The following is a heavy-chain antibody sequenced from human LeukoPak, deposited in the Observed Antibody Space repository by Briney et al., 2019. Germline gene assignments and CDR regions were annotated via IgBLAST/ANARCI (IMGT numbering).Heavy chain of an antibody. V-gene: IGHV3-48*03. CDR2: ISSSGSTI. CDR3: ARDKGYYDSSAPDAFDI. Sequence: PGGSLRLSCAASGLTFSSYEMNWVRQAPGKGLEWVSYISSSGSTIYYADSVKGRFTISRDNAKNSLYLQMNSLRAEDTAVYYCARDKGYYDSSAPDAFDIWGQGTMVTVSS. J-gene: IGHJ3*02. D-gene: IGHD3-22*01. CDR1: GLTFSSYE.